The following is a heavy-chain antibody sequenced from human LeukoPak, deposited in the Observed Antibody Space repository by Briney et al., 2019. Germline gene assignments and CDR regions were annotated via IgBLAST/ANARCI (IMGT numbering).Heavy chain of an antibody. D-gene: IGHD6-13*01. CDR3: ARDTAGGVYSSSWYLTDY. CDR1: GFTVSSYS. Sequence: GGSLRLSCAASGFTVSSYSMNWVRQAPGKGLEWVSYISSSSSTIYYADSVKGRSTISRDNAKNSLYLQMNSLRDEDTAVYYCARDTAGGVYSSSWYLTDYWGQGTLVTVSS. J-gene: IGHJ4*02. CDR2: ISSSSSTI. V-gene: IGHV3-48*02.